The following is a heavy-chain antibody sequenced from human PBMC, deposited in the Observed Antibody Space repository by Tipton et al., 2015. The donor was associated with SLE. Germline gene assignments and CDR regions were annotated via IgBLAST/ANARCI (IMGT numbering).Heavy chain of an antibody. CDR3: ARQRGYYDGTPFPPWNFDL. V-gene: IGHV4-39*07. CDR2: IHYAGGT. D-gene: IGHD3-16*01. CDR1: GDSLSSNNYY. J-gene: IGHJ2*01. Sequence: TLSLTCSVSGDSLSSNNYYWGWIRQSPAPGLEWIGTIHYAGGTYYNPSLRSRLTISVDTSENHFSLNLNSVTAADTAVYFCARQRGYYDGTPFPPWNFDLWGRGTQVTVSS.